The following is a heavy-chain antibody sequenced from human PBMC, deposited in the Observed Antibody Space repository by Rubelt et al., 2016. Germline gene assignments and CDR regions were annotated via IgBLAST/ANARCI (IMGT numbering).Heavy chain of an antibody. CDR1: GFTFSIFP. CDR3: ARGGRYNFWSGLDY. Sequence: QVQLVESGGGVVQPGRSLTLSCAASGFTFSIFPIHWVRQAPGKGLEWVGIVSSDGSNKYYAESIKGRFAISRDNSKNTLYLQMNSPRNEDTSVYYWARGGRYNFWSGLDYWGQGTLVTVSS. D-gene: IGHD3-3*01. CDR2: VSSDGSNK. J-gene: IGHJ4*02. V-gene: IGHV3-30*09.